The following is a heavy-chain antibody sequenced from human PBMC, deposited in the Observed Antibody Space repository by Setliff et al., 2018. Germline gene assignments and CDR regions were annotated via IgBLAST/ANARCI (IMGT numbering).Heavy chain of an antibody. V-gene: IGHV4-39*01. CDR1: GGSVSSGSYY. CDR2: IFHSGTT. CDR3: ARHLTYYYESDGYHYDSRSYYYIHV. Sequence: SETLSLTCSVSGGSVSSGSYYWGWIRQPPGKGLEWIGSIFHSGTTYYNPSLESRITMSVDTSMNQLSLRLSSVTAADTAVYYCARHLTYYYESDGYHYDSRSYYYIHVWGQGTMVTVSS. J-gene: IGHJ6*03. D-gene: IGHD3-22*01.